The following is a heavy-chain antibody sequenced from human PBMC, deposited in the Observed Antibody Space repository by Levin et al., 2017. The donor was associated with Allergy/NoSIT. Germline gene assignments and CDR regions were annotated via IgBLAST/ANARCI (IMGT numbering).Heavy chain of an antibody. V-gene: IGHV3-7*01. CDR2: IKKDGSER. J-gene: IGHJ4*02. D-gene: IGHD1-20*01. Sequence: GSLRLSCAASGFTFSSYWMTWVRQAPGKGLEWVANIKKDGSERYYVDSVKGRFTISRDNAKNSLYLQMNSLRAEDTAVYYCTRGLYNLGDYWGQGTLVAVSS. CDR1: GFTFSSYW. CDR3: TRGLYNLGDY.